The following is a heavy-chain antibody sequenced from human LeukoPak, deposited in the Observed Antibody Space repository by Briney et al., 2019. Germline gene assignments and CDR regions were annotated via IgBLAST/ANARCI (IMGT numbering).Heavy chain of an antibody. J-gene: IGHJ5*02. D-gene: IGHD3-22*01. V-gene: IGHV4-59*01. CDR2: IYYSGST. Sequence: SETLSLTCPVSGGSISSYYWSWIRQPPGKGLEWIGYIYYSGSTNYNPSLKSRVTISVDTTKNQFSLKLSSVTAADTAVYYCARDFNYDSSGYLYNWFDPWGQGTLVTVSS. CDR1: GGSISSYY. CDR3: ARDFNYDSSGYLYNWFDP.